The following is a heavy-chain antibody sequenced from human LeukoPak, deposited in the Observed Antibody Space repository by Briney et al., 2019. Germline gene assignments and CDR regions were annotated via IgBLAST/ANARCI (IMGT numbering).Heavy chain of an antibody. V-gene: IGHV4-61*02. CDR3: ASIAVAGTFADY. Sequence: SQTLSLTCTVSGGSVTSGNYYWNWIRQPAGKGLEWIGRIYTNGGASYNPSLKSRVTISIDASKNQFSLKLSSVTAADTAVYYCASIAVAGTFADYWGQGTLVTVSS. D-gene: IGHD6-19*01. CDR2: IYTNGGA. J-gene: IGHJ4*02. CDR1: GGSVTSGNYY.